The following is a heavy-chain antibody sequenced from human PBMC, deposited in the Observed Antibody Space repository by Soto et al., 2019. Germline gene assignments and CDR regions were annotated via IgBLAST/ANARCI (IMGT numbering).Heavy chain of an antibody. D-gene: IGHD3-10*01. CDR3: ARGKSAPTYYYGSGSYEGWFDP. J-gene: IGHJ5*02. Sequence: PSETLSLTCAVYGGSFSGYYWSWIRQPPGKGLEWIGEINHSGSTNYNPSLKSRVTISVDPSKNQFSLKLSSVTAADTAVYYCARGKSAPTYYYGSGSYEGWFDPWGQGTLVTVSS. CDR1: GGSFSGYY. V-gene: IGHV4-34*01. CDR2: INHSGST.